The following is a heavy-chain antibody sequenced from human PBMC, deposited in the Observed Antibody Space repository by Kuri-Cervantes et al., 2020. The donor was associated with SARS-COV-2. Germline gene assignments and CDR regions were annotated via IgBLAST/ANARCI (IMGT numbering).Heavy chain of an antibody. Sequence: GESLKISCAASGFTFDDYAMHWVRQAPGKGLEWVSVIYSGGSTYYADSVKGRFTISRDNPKNTLYLQMNSLRAEDTAVYYCARSVGYCSSTSCFNWFDPWGQGTLVTVSS. CDR3: ARSVGYCSSTSCFNWFDP. CDR2: IYSGGST. D-gene: IGHD2-2*01. J-gene: IGHJ5*02. CDR1: GFTFDDYA. V-gene: IGHV3-66*01.